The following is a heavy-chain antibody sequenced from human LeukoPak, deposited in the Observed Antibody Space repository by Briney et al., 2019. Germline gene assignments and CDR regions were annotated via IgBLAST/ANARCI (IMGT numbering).Heavy chain of an antibody. D-gene: IGHD6-25*01. V-gene: IGHV3-11*01. CDR1: GFTCSDYY. J-gene: IGHJ6*03. Sequence: RGSLRLSSADSGFTCSDYYMSWVRDAPGERLEWGSYISSSGSPIYYADSVKGRFPISRDNAKNSLYLQMNSLRAEDTAVYYCARDRLYYYYMDVWGKGTTVTVSS. CDR3: ARDRLYYYYMDV. CDR2: ISSSGSPI.